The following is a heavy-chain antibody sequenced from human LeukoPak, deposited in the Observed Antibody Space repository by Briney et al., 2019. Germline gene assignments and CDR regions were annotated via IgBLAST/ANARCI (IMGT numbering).Heavy chain of an antibody. V-gene: IGHV4-59*01. J-gene: IGHJ4*02. CDR3: ARESAGLDY. Sequence: PSEALSLTCTVSGGSISSYYWSWIRQPPGKGLEWTGYIYYSGSTNYNPSLKSRVTISVDTSKNQFSLKLSSVTAADTAVYYCARESAGLDYWGQGTLVTVSS. CDR1: GGSISSYY. CDR2: IYYSGST.